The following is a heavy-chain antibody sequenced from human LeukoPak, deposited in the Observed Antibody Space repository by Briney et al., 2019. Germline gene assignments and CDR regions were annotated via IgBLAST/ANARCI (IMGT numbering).Heavy chain of an antibody. CDR1: GGTFSSYA. CDR2: TIPILGIA. CDR3: AREDCSTTRCYASYY. D-gene: IGHD2-2*01. V-gene: IGHV1-69*04. Sequence: GSSVRVSCKASGGTFSSYAISWVRQAPGQGLEWMGRTIPILGIANYAQKSQGRVTITADKSTSTAYMELSSLRSEDTAVYYCAREDCSTTRCYASYYWGQGTLVTVSS. J-gene: IGHJ4*02.